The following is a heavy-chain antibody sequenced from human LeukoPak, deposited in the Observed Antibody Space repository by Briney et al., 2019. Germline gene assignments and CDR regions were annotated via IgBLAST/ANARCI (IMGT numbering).Heavy chain of an antibody. CDR3: ARSAGITIFGVASYYFDY. CDR2: INHSGST. CDR1: GGSFSGYY. J-gene: IGHJ4*02. V-gene: IGHV4-34*01. Sequence: PSETLSLTCAVYGGSFSGYYWSWIRQPPGKGLEWIGEINHSGSTNYNPSLKSRVTISVDTSKNQFSLKLSSVTAADTAAYYCARSAGITIFGVASYYFDYWGQGTLVTVSS. D-gene: IGHD3-3*01.